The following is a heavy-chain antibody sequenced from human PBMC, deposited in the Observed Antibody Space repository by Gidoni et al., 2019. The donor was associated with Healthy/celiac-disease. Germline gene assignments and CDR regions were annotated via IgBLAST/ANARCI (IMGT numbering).Heavy chain of an antibody. CDR1: GFTFSNAG. CDR3: TTVHHVLLWFGELWD. D-gene: IGHD3-10*01. V-gene: IGHV3-15*01. J-gene: IGHJ4*02. CDR2: IKSKTDGGTT. Sequence: EVQLVESGGGLVTQGGSLRLSCAAPGFTFSNAGMSWVRQAPGKGLEWVGRIKSKTDGGTTDYAAPVKGRFTISRDDSKNTLYLQMNSLKTEDTAVYYCTTVHHVLLWFGELWDWGQGTLVTVSS.